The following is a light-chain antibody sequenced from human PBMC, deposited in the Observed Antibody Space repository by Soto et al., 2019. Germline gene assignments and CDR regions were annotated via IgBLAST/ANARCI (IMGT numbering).Light chain of an antibody. CDR2: DAS. Sequence: DIQMTQSPSTLSASVGDRVTITCRASQSISTWLAWYQQKIGKAPKLLIYDASTLESGVPSRFSGSGSGTEFTLTISSLQPDDFATYYCQQYNSYSQTFGQGTKVDIK. CDR1: QSISTW. V-gene: IGKV1-5*01. J-gene: IGKJ1*01. CDR3: QQYNSYSQT.